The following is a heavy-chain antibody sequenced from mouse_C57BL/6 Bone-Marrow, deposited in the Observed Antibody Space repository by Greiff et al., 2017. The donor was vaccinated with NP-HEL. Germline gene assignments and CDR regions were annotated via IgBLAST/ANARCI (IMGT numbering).Heavy chain of an antibody. CDR2: ISYDGSN. V-gene: IGHV3-6*01. J-gene: IGHJ3*01. CDR3: AREGSTTVVATEVSFAY. Sequence: EVQLQQSGPGLVKPSQSLSLTCSVTGYSITSGYYWNWIRQFPGNKLEWMGYISYDGSNNYNPSLKNRIPITRDTSKNQFFLKLNSVTTEDTATYYCAREGSTTVVATEVSFAYWGQGTLVTVSA. CDR1: GYSITSGYY. D-gene: IGHD1-1*01.